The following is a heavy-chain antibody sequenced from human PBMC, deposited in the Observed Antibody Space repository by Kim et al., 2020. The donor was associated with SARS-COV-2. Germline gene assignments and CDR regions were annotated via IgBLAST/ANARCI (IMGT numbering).Heavy chain of an antibody. J-gene: IGHJ4*02. D-gene: IGHD2-2*01. CDR1: GGTFSSYA. Sequence: SVKVSCKASGGTFSSYAISWVRQAPGQGLEWMGGIIPIFGTANYAQKVQGRVTITADESTSTAYMELSSLRSEDTAVYYCARDRVYCSSTSCYAAGNFDYWGPGTLVTVSS. V-gene: IGHV1-69*13. CDR2: IIPIFGTA. CDR3: ARDRVYCSSTSCYAAGNFDY.